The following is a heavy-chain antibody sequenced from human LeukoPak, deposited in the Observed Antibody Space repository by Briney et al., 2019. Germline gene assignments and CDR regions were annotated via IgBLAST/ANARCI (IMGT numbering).Heavy chain of an antibody. J-gene: IGHJ4*02. CDR2: INWNGGST. CDR3: AKGRAGMVRGVCDY. V-gene: IGHV3-74*01. CDR1: GFTFSSYG. D-gene: IGHD3-10*01. Sequence: GGSLRLSCAASGFTFSSYGMHWVRQAPGKGLEWVSGINWNGGSTSYADSVKGRFTISRDNAKNTLYLQMNSLRAEDTAVYYCAKGRAGMVRGVCDYWGQGTLVTVSS.